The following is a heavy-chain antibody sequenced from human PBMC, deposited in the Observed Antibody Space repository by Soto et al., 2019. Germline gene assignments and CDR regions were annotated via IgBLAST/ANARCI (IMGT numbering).Heavy chain of an antibody. CDR1: GYTFTGYY. CDR3: ARGRQVLRSGCELGGY. J-gene: IGHJ4*02. CDR2: INPNSGGT. D-gene: IGHD3-22*01. V-gene: IGHV1-2*04. Sequence: ASVKVSCKASGYTFTGYYMHWVRQAPGQGLEWMGWINPNSGGTSYAQKFQGWVTMTRDTSISTAYMELSRLRSDGTAVYYCARGRQVLRSGCELGGYWGQVTLGTVAS.